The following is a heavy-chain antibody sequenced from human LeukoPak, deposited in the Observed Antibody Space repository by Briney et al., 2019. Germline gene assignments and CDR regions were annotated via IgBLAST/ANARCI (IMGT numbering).Heavy chain of an antibody. J-gene: IGHJ4*02. V-gene: IGHV3-9*01. D-gene: IGHD2-15*01. Sequence: PGGSLRLSCAASGFTFDDYAMHWVRQAPGKGLEWVSGISWKSGSIGYADSVKGRFTISRDNAKNSLYLQMNSLRAEDTALYYCAKLPGSTSFDYWGQGTLVTVSS. CDR2: ISWKSGSI. CDR1: GFTFDDYA. CDR3: AKLPGSTSFDY.